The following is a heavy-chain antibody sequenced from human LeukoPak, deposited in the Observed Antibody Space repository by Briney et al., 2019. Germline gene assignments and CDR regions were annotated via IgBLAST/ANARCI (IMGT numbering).Heavy chain of an antibody. J-gene: IGHJ5*02. CDR3: ARDVHDSSGEPTHWFDP. CDR1: GGSISSYY. D-gene: IGHD3-22*01. Sequence: SEILSLTCTVSGGSISSYYWSWIRQPPWKGLEWIGYIYYSGSTNYNPSLKSRVTISVDTSKNQFSLKLSSVTAADTAVYYCARDVHDSSGEPTHWFDPWGQGTLVTVSS. V-gene: IGHV4-59*01. CDR2: IYYSGST.